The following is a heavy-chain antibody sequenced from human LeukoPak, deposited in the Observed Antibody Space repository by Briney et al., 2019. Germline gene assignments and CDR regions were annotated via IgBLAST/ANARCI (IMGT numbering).Heavy chain of an antibody. V-gene: IGHV3-23*01. CDR2: ISGSGGST. Sequence: GGSLRLSCAASGFTFSSYAMSWVRQAPGKGLEWVSAISGSGGSTYYADSVKGRFTISRDNSKNTLYLQMNSLRAEDTAVYYCAKDRYYGSGSSSYELTYRGQGTLVTVSS. CDR1: GFTFSSYA. D-gene: IGHD3-10*01. J-gene: IGHJ4*02. CDR3: AKDRYYGSGSSSYELTY.